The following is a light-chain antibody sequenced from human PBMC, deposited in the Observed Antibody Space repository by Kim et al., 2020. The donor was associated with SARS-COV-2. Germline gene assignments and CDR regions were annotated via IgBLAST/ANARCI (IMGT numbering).Light chain of an antibody. Sequence: SYELTQPPSVSVDPGKTATITCGGNNIVTKILYWYQQKPGRAPVLVIYYDSDRPSGIPERFSASKSGNTATLAISRVEVGDEADYYCQVWDSRTDHWVFGGGTQLTVL. J-gene: IGLJ3*02. CDR2: YDS. V-gene: IGLV3-21*04. CDR1: NIVTKI. CDR3: QVWDSRTDHWV.